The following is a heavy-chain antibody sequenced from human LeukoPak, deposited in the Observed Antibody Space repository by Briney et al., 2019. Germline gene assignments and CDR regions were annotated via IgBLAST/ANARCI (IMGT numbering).Heavy chain of an antibody. CDR1: GYIFTGYL. Sequence: GASVKVSCKTSGYIFTGYLVHWVRQAPGQGLEWVGRINPNSGDSNYAQIFQGRVTMTRDTSISTVYMELSRLRSDDTAVYFCARVSDISGYYSSYWGQGTLVTVSS. D-gene: IGHD3-22*01. CDR2: INPNSGDS. V-gene: IGHV1-2*06. CDR3: ARVSDISGYYSSY. J-gene: IGHJ4*02.